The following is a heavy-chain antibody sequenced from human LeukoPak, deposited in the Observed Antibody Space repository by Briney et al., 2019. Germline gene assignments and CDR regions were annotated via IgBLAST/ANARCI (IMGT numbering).Heavy chain of an antibody. D-gene: IGHD4-17*01. V-gene: IGHV3-11*04. J-gene: IGHJ4*02. CDR3: ARWVTNHFDY. Sequence: PGGSLRLSCAASGFTFSDYYMSWIRQAPGKGLEWVSYISSSGSTKYYAHSVKGRFTISRDNSKNTLYLQMNSLRAEDTAVYYCARWVTNHFDYWGQGTLVTVSS. CDR2: ISSSGSTK. CDR1: GFTFSDYY.